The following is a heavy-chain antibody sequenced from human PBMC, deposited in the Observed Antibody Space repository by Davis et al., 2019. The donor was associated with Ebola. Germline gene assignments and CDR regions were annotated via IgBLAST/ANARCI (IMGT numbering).Heavy chain of an antibody. CDR1: GGSFSGYY. CDR2: INHSGST. J-gene: IGHJ2*01. Sequence: GSLRLSCAVYGGSFSGYYWSWIRQPPGKGLEWIGEINHSGSTNYNPSLKSRVTISVDTSKNQFSLKLSSVTAADTAVYYCARALLNWYFDLWGRGTLVTVSS. D-gene: IGHD2-21*01. CDR3: ARALLNWYFDL. V-gene: IGHV4-34*01.